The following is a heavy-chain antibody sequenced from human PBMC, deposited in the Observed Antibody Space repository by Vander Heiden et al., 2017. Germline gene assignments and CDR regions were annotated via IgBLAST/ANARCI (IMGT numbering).Heavy chain of an antibody. CDR2: IKQDGSEK. J-gene: IGHJ3*02. Sequence: EVQLVESGGGLVQPGGSLRLSCAASGFPFSSYWMSWVRQAPGKGLEWVANIKQDGSEKYYVDSVKGRFTISRDNAKNSLYLQMNSLRAEDTAVYYCARQYYYDSTRAFDIWGQGTMVTVSS. CDR1: GFPFSSYW. D-gene: IGHD3-22*01. CDR3: ARQYYYDSTRAFDI. V-gene: IGHV3-7*01.